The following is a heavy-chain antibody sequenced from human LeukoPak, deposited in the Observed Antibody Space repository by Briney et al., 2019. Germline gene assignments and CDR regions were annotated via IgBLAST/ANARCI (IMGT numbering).Heavy chain of an antibody. CDR1: GYTLTELS. Sequence: GASVKVSCKVSGYTLTELSMHWVRQAPGKGLEWMGGFDPEDGETIYAQKFQGRVTMAEDTSTDTAYIELSSLRSEDTAVYYCATDSRREGYYYYYGMDVWGQGTTVTVSS. CDR2: FDPEDGET. V-gene: IGHV1-24*01. J-gene: IGHJ6*02. D-gene: IGHD1-26*01. CDR3: ATDSRREGYYYYYGMDV.